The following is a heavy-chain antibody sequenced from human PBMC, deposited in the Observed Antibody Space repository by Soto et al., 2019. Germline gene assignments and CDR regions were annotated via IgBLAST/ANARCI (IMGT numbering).Heavy chain of an antibody. Sequence: GESLKISCKGSGYSFTSYWISWVRQMPGKGLEWMGRIDPSDSYTNYSPSFQGHVTISADKSISTAYLQWSSLKASDTAMYYCARLGIAAAGRYYYYGMDVWGQGTTVTVSS. CDR1: GYSFTSYW. CDR2: IDPSDSYT. J-gene: IGHJ6*02. V-gene: IGHV5-10-1*01. D-gene: IGHD6-13*01. CDR3: ARLGIAAAGRYYYYGMDV.